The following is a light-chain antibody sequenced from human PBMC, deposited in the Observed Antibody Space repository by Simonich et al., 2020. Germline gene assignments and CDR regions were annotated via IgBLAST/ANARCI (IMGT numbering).Light chain of an antibody. CDR2: DVS. CDR1: RSDVGGYNY. V-gene: IGLV2-14*01. Sequence: QSALTQPASVSGSPGPSITISCTGTRSDVGGYNYVSWYQQHPGKAPKLMIYDVSKRPSGVSNRFSGSKSGNTASLTISGLQAEDEADYYCSSYTSSSTVFGGGTKLTVL. CDR3: SSYTSSSTV. J-gene: IGLJ3*02.